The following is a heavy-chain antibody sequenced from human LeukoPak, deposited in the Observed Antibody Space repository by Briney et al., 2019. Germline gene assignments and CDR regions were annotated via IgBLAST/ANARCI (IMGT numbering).Heavy chain of an antibody. V-gene: IGHV3-7*01. D-gene: IGHD2-15*01. J-gene: IGHJ3*02. CDR2: MTPDGHEE. Sequence: GGSLRLSCAASGFTFSTYFMGWVRQAPGKGLECVANMTPDGHEEYCVDSVKGRFTISRDNTENSLFLQLNSLRAEDTAMYYCARDTSPSSRRIYFDAFDMWGQGTMVTVSS. CDR1: GFTFSTYF. CDR3: ARDTSPSSRRIYFDAFDM.